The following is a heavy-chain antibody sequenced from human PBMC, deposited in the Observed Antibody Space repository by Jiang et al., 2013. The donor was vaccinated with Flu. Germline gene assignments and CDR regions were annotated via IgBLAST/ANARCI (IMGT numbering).Heavy chain of an antibody. CDR1: GGSFTAYS. Sequence: LLKPSETLSLNCSVYGGSFTAYSWNWIRQPPGKGLEWIAEINPSGSTDDNPSLKSRVTISVDTSKNLFSLKLTSVTAADTAVYYCARESRDYTDYPWTCSFDPWGREPWSPSPQ. D-gene: IGHD4-11*01. V-gene: IGHV4-34*01. CDR2: INPSGST. J-gene: IGHJ5*02. CDR3: ARESRDYTDYPWTCSFDP.